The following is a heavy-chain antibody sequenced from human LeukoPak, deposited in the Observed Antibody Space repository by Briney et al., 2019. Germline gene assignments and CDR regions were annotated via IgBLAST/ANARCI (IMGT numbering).Heavy chain of an antibody. CDR2: ISSSGSDI. CDR3: ARDNAATVTPYSGYAMDL. D-gene: IGHD4-17*01. V-gene: IGHV3-48*03. J-gene: IGHJ6*02. Sequence: GGPLTLSCAPSGFTFCIYEMIGVPGAPGGGVEWISYISSSGSDIHYAVSVKGRFTISRDNAKNSLYLQRNSLRVDDTAVYHCARDNAATVTPYSGYAMDLWGQGTTVTVSS. CDR1: GFTFCIYE.